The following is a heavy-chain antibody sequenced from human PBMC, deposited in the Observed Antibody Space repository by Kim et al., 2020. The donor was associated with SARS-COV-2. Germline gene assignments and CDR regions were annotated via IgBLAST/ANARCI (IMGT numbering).Heavy chain of an antibody. D-gene: IGHD1-7*01. Sequence: SYADSVKCRFTISRDNAKNTLYLQMNSLRADDTAVYYCTRAIIGTNAFDSWGQGVLVTVSS. V-gene: IGHV3-74*01. J-gene: IGHJ4*02. CDR3: TRAIIGTNAFDS.